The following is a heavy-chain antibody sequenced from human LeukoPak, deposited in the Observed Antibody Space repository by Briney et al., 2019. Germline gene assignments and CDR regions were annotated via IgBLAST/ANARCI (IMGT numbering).Heavy chain of an antibody. CDR2: IYSGGST. CDR1: GFTVSSNY. J-gene: IGHJ4*02. V-gene: IGHV3-53*01. D-gene: IGHD3-16*01. CDR3: ARAFVSWGYFDY. Sequence: GGSLRLSCAASGFTVSSNYMSWVRQAPGKGLEWGSVIYSGGSTYYADSVKGRFTISRDNSKNTLYLQMNSLRAEDTAVYYCARAFVSWGYFDYWGRGTLVTVSS.